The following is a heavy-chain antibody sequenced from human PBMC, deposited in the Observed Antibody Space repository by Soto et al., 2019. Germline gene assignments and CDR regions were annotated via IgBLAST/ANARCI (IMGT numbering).Heavy chain of an antibody. Sequence: QVQLVQSGAEVKKPGASVKVSCKGAGYTFTGYYLHWVRQAPGQGLEWMGWINPKIGEVKYAQKLQGRVTMTSDPSISTVYMELSRLRSDDTAVFDCATMVIDAPEVVPSDYWGQGTLVTVSS. CDR1: GYTFTGYY. V-gene: IGHV1-2*02. CDR3: ATMVIDAPEVVPSDY. J-gene: IGHJ4*02. D-gene: IGHD2-21*01. CDR2: INPKIGEV.